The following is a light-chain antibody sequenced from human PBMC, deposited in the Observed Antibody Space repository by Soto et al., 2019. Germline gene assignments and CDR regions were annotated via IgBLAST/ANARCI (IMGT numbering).Light chain of an antibody. V-gene: IGLV2-11*01. J-gene: IGLJ1*01. CDR1: SSDVGGYNY. Sequence: QSVLPQPRSVSGSPGQSVTISCTGTSSDVGGYNYVSWYQLHPGKAPKLIIYDVSKRPSGVPDRFSGSKSGNTASLTISGLQAEDEAGYYCCSYAGIYPYVFGTGTRSPS. CDR2: DVS. CDR3: CSYAGIYPYV.